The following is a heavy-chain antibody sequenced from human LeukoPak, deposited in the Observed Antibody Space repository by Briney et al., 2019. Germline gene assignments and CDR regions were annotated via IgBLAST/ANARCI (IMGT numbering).Heavy chain of an antibody. CDR1: GGSINNYY. V-gene: IGHV4-4*07. CDR2: IYTRGST. D-gene: IGHD2-15*01. Sequence: PSETLSLTCTVSGGSINNYYWSWIRQPAGKGLEWIGRIYTRGSTNYNPSLKSRVTMSVDTSKNQFSLKLSSVTAADTAVYYCARGRYCSADICSGGDAFDIWGQGTIVSVSS. J-gene: IGHJ3*02. CDR3: ARGRYCSADICSGGDAFDI.